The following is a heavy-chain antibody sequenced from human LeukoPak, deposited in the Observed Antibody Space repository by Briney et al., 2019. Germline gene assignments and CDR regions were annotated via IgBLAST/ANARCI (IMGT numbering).Heavy chain of an antibody. V-gene: IGHV3-21*01. CDR1: GFTFSSYS. CDR2: ISSSSSYI. D-gene: IGHD2-15*01. Sequence: PGGSLRLSCAASGFTFSSYSMNWVRQAPGKGLEWVSSISSSSSYIYYADSVKGRFTISRDNAKNSLYLQMNSLRAEDTAVYYCARDSCSGGSCYWKFDHWGQGTLVTVSS. CDR3: ARDSCSGGSCYWKFDH. J-gene: IGHJ5*02.